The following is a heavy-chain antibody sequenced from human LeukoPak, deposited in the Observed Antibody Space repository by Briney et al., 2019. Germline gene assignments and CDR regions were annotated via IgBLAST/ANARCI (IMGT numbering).Heavy chain of an antibody. CDR2: IYYSGST. V-gene: IGHV4-59*12. CDR1: GGSISSYY. CDR3: AREAGHYYYYMDV. J-gene: IGHJ6*03. Sequence: SETLSLTCTVSGGSISSYYWSWIRQPPGKGLEWIGYIYYSGSTYYNPSLKSRVTISVDTSKNQFSLKLSSVTAADTAVYYCAREAGHYYYYMDVWGKGTTVTVSS.